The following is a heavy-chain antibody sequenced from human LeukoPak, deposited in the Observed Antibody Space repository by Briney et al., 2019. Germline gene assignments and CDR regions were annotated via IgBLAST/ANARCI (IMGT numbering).Heavy chain of an antibody. Sequence: GGSLRLSCAASGFTFSSYAMSWVRQAPGKGLEWVSAISGSGGSTYYADSVKGRFTISRDNSKNTLYLQMNSLRAEDTAVYYCAKLGFFYYGSGSYVDYWGQGTLVTVSS. J-gene: IGHJ4*02. D-gene: IGHD3-10*01. CDR3: AKLGFFYYGSGSYVDY. CDR1: GFTFSSYA. V-gene: IGHV3-23*01. CDR2: ISGSGGST.